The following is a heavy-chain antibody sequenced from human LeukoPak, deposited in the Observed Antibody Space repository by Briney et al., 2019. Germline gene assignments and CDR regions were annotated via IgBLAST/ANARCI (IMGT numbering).Heavy chain of an antibody. CDR2: IIPIFGTA. CDR1: GGTFSSYA. J-gene: IGHJ5*02. Sequence: SVTVSCKASGGTFSSYAISWVRQAPGQGLEWMGGIIPIFGTANYAQKFQGRVTITADESTSTAYMELSSLRSEDTAVYYCAREKWAAAAGTLLGGNWFDPWGQGTLVTVSS. D-gene: IGHD6-13*01. V-gene: IGHV1-69*01. CDR3: AREKWAAAAGTLLGGNWFDP.